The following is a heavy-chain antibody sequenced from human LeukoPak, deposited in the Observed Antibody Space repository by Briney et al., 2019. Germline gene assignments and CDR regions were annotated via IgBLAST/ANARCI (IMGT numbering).Heavy chain of an antibody. D-gene: IGHD5-12*01. Sequence: SVKVSCKASGGTFSSYAISWVRQAPGQGLEWMGGIIPIFGTANYAQKFQGRVTVTADESTSTAYMELGSLRSEDTAVYYCARDPMGLRRGGLDYYGMDVWGKGTTVTVS. CDR1: GGTFSSYA. V-gene: IGHV1-69*13. CDR3: ARDPMGLRRGGLDYYGMDV. J-gene: IGHJ6*04. CDR2: IIPIFGTA.